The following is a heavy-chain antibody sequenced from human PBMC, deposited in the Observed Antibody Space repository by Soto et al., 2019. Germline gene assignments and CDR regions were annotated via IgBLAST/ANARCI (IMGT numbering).Heavy chain of an antibody. CDR1: GFSFSSYA. Sequence: EVQLLESGGGLVQPGGSLRLACAASGFSFSSYAMVWVRQAPGKGLEWVSVISARGGSSYFAESVKGRFTISRDNSKNVLSLEMNSLRAEDTATDFCAKGSIAYSASVDRWGQGTLVLVSS. CDR2: ISARGGSS. CDR3: AKGSIAYSASVDR. J-gene: IGHJ5*02. D-gene: IGHD5-12*01. V-gene: IGHV3-23*01.